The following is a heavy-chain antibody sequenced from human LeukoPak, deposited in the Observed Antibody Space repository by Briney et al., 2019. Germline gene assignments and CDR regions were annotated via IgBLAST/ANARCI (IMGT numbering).Heavy chain of an antibody. CDR1: GFTFSSSN. D-gene: IGHD1-26*01. J-gene: IGHJ4*02. CDR2: ITGSSSAM. CDR3: ASDVVGGTTNY. Sequence: PGGSLRPSCAASGFTFSSSNMHWVRQAPGKGLEWVSYITGSSSAMYYADSVKGRFTISRDNAKDSLFLQMNSLRAEDTAVYYCASDVVGGTTNYWGQGTLVTVSS. V-gene: IGHV3-48*01.